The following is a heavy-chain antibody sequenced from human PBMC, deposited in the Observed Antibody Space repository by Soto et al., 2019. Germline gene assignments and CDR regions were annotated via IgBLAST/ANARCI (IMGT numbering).Heavy chain of an antibody. Sequence: EVQLVESGGGLVKPGGSLRLSCAASGFTFSSYSMNWVRQAPGKGLEWVSSISSSSSYIYYADSVKGRFTISRDNANNSLYLQMNSLRAEDTAVYYCARDFESSGWNDYWGQGTLVTVSS. CDR3: ARDFESSGWNDY. D-gene: IGHD6-19*01. V-gene: IGHV3-21*01. CDR2: ISSSSSYI. J-gene: IGHJ4*02. CDR1: GFTFSSYS.